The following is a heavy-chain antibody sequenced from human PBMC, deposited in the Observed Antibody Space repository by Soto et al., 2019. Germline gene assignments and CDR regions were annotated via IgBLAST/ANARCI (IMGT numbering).Heavy chain of an antibody. D-gene: IGHD1-7*01. Sequence: PRSSLTGSFKASGCTFTSYGISGVRQAPGQGLEWMGWISAYNGNTNYAQKLQGRVTMTTDTSTSTAYMELRSLRSDDTAVYYCARDLWPGTTVHGWFDPWGQGTMVTVSS. V-gene: IGHV1-18*01. CDR3: ARDLWPGTTVHGWFDP. CDR2: ISAYNGNT. CDR1: GCTFTSYG. J-gene: IGHJ5*02.